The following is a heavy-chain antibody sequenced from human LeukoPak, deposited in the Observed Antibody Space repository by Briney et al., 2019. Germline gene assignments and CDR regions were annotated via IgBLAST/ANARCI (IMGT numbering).Heavy chain of an antibody. D-gene: IGHD6-25*01. CDR3: ARGQLRLSN. Sequence: SETLSLTCIVSGGSLSSYYWTWIRQPPGKGLEWIGEINHSGSTDYNPSLKSRVTISVDTSKNQFSLKLNSVTAADTAVYYCARGQLRLSNWGQGSLVIVSS. CDR1: GGSLSSYY. CDR2: INHSGST. V-gene: IGHV4-34*01. J-gene: IGHJ4*02.